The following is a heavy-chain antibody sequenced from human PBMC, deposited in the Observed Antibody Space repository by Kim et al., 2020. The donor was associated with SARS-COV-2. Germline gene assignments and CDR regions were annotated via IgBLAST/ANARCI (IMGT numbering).Heavy chain of an antibody. CDR3: ARARGVVRGVMGVY. J-gene: IGHJ4*02. CDR1: GGSFSGYY. CDR2: INHSRST. D-gene: IGHD3-10*01. V-gene: IGHV4-34*01. Sequence: SETLSLTCAVYGGSFSGYYWSWIRQPPGKGLEWIGEINHSRSTNHNPSLKSRVTISVDTSKNQLSLKLSSVTAADTAVYYCARARGVVRGVMGVYWGQGTLVTVSS.